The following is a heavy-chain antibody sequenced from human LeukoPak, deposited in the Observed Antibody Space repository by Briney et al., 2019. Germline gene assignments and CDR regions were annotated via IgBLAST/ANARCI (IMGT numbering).Heavy chain of an antibody. V-gene: IGHV4-38-2*02. J-gene: IGHJ5*02. CDR1: GYSISSGYY. Sequence: SETLSLTCTVSGYSISSGYYWGWIRQPPGKGLEWIGGIYHSGSTYYNPSLKSRVTISVDTSKNQFSLKLSSVTAADTAVYYCARRVREFAIIAAAGKSWFDPWGQGTLVTVSS. CDR2: IYHSGST. D-gene: IGHD6-13*01. CDR3: ARRVREFAIIAAAGKSWFDP.